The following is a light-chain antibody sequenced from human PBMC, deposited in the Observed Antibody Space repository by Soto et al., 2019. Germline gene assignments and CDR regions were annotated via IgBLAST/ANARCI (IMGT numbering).Light chain of an antibody. CDR1: SSNIGTGYD. V-gene: IGLV1-40*01. Sequence: QSVLTQPPSMSAAPGQRVTISCTGSSSNIGTGYDVHWYQQLPGTAPKLLIYGNNNRPSGVPDRFSGSKSAISASLVITGLQADDEADYYCQSYDNSLTEWVFGGGTKVTVL. J-gene: IGLJ3*02. CDR2: GNN. CDR3: QSYDNSLTEWV.